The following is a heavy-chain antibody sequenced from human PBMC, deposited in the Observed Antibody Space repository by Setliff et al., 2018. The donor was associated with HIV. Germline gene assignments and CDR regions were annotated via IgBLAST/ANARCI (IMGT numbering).Heavy chain of an antibody. CDR3: ARSGYCIGEVCYRGPLEC. Sequence: PSETLSLTCAVYGGPFSDYDWTWIRQAPGKGLEWIGDTSHNGEATYSVSLKSRVTISVATSKRQFSLKLTSVTAAYTAVYYCARSGYCIGEVCYRGPLECWGQGVLVTVSS. CDR2: TSHNGEA. D-gene: IGHD2-8*02. J-gene: IGHJ4*02. CDR1: GGPFSDYD. V-gene: IGHV4-34*01.